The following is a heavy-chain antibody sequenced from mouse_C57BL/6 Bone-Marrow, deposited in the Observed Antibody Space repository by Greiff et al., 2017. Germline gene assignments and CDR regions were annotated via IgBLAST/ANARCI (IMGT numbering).Heavy chain of an antibody. CDR1: GYSFTDYD. J-gene: IGHJ3*01. CDR3: ASDWCAY. CDR2: INTNYGTT. V-gene: IGHV1-39*01. Sequence: EVQLQQSGPELVKPGASVKISCKASGYSFTDYDMNWVKQSNGKSLEWIGVINTNYGTTSYNQKFKGKATLTADKSSRTAFMQLNCLASAASAFYCCASDWCAYWGQGTLVTVSA.